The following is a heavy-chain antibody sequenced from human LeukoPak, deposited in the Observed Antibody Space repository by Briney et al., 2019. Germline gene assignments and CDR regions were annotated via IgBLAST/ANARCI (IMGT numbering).Heavy chain of an antibody. Sequence: GGSLRLSCAASGFTFSSYAMSWVRQTPGKGLEWVSAISGSGGSTYYADSVKGRFTISRDNSKNTLYLQMNSLRAEDTAVYYCAKGSGSYPRNNCFDPWGQGTLVTVSS. CDR2: ISGSGGST. D-gene: IGHD3-10*01. CDR3: AKGSGSYPRNNCFDP. CDR1: GFTFSSYA. V-gene: IGHV3-23*01. J-gene: IGHJ5*02.